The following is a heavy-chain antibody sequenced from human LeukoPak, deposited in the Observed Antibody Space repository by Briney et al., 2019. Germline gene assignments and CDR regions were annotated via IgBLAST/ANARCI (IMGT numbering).Heavy chain of an antibody. V-gene: IGHV6-1*01. CDR1: GDSVSSNSAA. J-gene: IGHJ4*02. Sequence: SQTLSLTCAISGDSVSSNSAAWNWIRQSPSRGLEWLGRTYYRSRWYNDYAVSVKSRIVINPDTSKNQFSLQLSSVTPEDTAVYYCTRDGIRVLDYWGQGILVTVSS. CDR2: TYYRSRWYN. D-gene: IGHD1-1*01. CDR3: TRDGIRVLDY.